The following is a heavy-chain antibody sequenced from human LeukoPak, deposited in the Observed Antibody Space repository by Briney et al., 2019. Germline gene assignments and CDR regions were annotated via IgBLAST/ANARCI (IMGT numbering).Heavy chain of an antibody. CDR2: ISGTGDTT. J-gene: IGHJ4*02. Sequence: PGGSLRLSCAASGFIFSSYAMTWVRQAPGKGLEWVSSISGTGDTTYYADSVKGRFTVSRDNSKDTLFLQMNSLGAKDTAVYYCAKWQERWVAPLEYWGQGTLVTVSS. D-gene: IGHD4-23*01. CDR1: GFIFSSYA. V-gene: IGHV3-23*01. CDR3: AKWQERWVAPLEY.